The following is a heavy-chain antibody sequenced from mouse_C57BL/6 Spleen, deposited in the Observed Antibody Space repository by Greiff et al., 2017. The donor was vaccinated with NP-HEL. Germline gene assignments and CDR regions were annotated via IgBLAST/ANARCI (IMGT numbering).Heavy chain of an antibody. D-gene: IGHD2-3*01. CDR1: GYTFTSYW. V-gene: IGHV1-64*01. CDR3: ARGDDGYYVGAMDY. CDR2: IHPNSGST. Sequence: VQLQQPGAELVKPGASVKLSCKASGYTFTSYWMHWVKQRPGQGLEWIGMIHPNSGSTNYNEKFKSKATLTVDKSSSTAYMQLSSLTSEDSAVYYCARGDDGYYVGAMDYWGQGTSVTVSS. J-gene: IGHJ4*01.